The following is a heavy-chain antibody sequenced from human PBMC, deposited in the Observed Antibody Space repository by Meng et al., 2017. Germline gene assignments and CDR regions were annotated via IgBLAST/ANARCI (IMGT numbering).Heavy chain of an antibody. Sequence: SGAEVRKPVATVNNSLEVSCYTLTDYYMHWVQQAPGKGLEWMGLVDPEDGETIYAEKFQGRVTITADTSTDTAYMELSSLRSEDTAVYYCATDLYRDWFDPWGQGTLVTVSS. J-gene: IGHJ5*02. CDR3: ATDLYRDWFDP. V-gene: IGHV1-69-2*01. D-gene: IGHD1-26*01. CDR1: CYTLTDYY. CDR2: VDPEDGET.